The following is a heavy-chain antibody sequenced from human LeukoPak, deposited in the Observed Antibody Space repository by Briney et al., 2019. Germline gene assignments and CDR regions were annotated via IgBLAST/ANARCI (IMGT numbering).Heavy chain of an antibody. J-gene: IGHJ5*02. CDR2: TYYRSKWYH. D-gene: IGHD5-12*01. Sequence: SQTLSLTCAISGDSVSNKTTAWNWIRQSPSRGREWLGRTYYRSKWYHEYSLSVTSRITINTDTSKHQFSLHLHPVTPEDTAVYYCAGGYSLSSSGQRTLVTVSS. CDR1: GDSVSNKTTA. V-gene: IGHV6-1*01. CDR3: AGGYSLSS.